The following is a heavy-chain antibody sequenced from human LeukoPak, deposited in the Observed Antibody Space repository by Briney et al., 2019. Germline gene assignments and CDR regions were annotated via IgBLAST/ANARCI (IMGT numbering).Heavy chain of an antibody. CDR1: GFTFSDYG. D-gene: IGHD3-10*01. CDR3: ARDPILVRGYFDY. CDR2: ISFDGSNK. V-gene: IGHV3-30*19. J-gene: IGHJ4*02. Sequence: GGSLRLSCAASGFTFSDYGMYWVRQAPGKGLEWVALISFDGSNKYYADSVKGRFTISRDNSKNTLHLQMNSLRPEDTAIYYCARDPILVRGYFDYWGQGTLVTVSS.